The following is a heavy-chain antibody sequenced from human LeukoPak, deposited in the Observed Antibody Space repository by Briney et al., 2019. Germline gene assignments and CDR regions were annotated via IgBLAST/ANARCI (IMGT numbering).Heavy chain of an antibody. D-gene: IGHD2-2*02. CDR1: GFTLSDYY. J-gene: IGHJ5*02. V-gene: IGHV3-11*05. Sequence: GGSLRLSCAASGFTLSDYYMSWIRQAPGKGLEWVSYISTPSSYTDYADSVRGRFTISRDNAKNLLYLQMNSLRPEDTAVYYCARDWYCSSSICYTDRNWFDPWGQGTLVTVSS. CDR2: ISTPSSYT. CDR3: ARDWYCSSSICYTDRNWFDP.